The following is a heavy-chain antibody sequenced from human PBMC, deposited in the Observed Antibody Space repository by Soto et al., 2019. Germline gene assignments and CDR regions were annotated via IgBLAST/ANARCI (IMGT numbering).Heavy chain of an antibody. CDR3: TRDDGPCNGVRCYGVPMDV. CDR1: GFRVNSTY. D-gene: IGHD2-15*01. V-gene: IGHV3-66*01. CDR2: IQSGGST. J-gene: IGHJ6*03. Sequence: EVQLVESGGDLVQPGGSLRLSCAASGFRVNSTYMSRVRQAPGKGLEWVSLIQSGGSTYYAGSVKGRFTISRDFSENTLFLQMNSLRVEDPAVYYCTRDDGPCNGVRCYGVPMDVLCKGTRVTVS.